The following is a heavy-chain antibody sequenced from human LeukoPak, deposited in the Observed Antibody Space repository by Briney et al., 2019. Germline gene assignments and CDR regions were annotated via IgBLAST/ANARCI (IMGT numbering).Heavy chain of an antibody. D-gene: IGHD2-2*01. CDR1: GFIFSSAW. CDR3: ARGLCSSSSCYQGPFDF. CDR2: IKNKTHGCTT. J-gene: IGHJ4*02. V-gene: IGHV3-15*01. Sequence: GGSLRLSCAASGFIFSSAWMTWVRQAPGKGLEWVGHIKNKTHGCTTDYAAPVKGRFIISRDDSKNTLYLYMNSLRTEDTAVYYCARGLCSSSSCYQGPFDFWGQGTLVTVSS.